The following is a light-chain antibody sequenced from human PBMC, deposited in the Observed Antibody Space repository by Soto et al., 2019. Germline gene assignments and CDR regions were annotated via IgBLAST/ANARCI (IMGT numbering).Light chain of an antibody. V-gene: IGKV3-15*01. CDR1: QSVSSN. CDR2: GAS. CDR3: QQYNNWPLLT. J-gene: IGKJ5*01. Sequence: EIVMTQSPATLSVSPGERATLSCRASQSVSSNLAWYQQKPGQAPRLLIYGASTRATGIPARFSGSGSGTDFTLTISSLQSEDFAVYYCQQYNNWPLLTFGQGTRLEIK.